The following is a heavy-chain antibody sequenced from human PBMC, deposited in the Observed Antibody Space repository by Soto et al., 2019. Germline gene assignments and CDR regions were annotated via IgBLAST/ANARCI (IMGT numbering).Heavy chain of an antibody. J-gene: IGHJ4*02. CDR3: ARASKEYCSGGSCYYFDY. CDR2: IYYSGST. Sequence: PSETLSLTCTVSGGSISSYYWSWIRQPPGKGLEWIGYIYYSGSTNYNPSLKSRVTISVDTSKNQFSLKLSSVTAADTAVYYCARASKEYCSGGSCYYFDYWGQGTLVTVSS. D-gene: IGHD2-15*01. V-gene: IGHV4-59*01. CDR1: GGSISSYY.